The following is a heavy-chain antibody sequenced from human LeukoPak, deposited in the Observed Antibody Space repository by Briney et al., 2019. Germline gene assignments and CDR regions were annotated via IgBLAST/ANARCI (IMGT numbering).Heavy chain of an antibody. J-gene: IGHJ4*02. CDR3: ARGLGHQLPLDY. Sequence: GASVKVSCKASGYTFTGYYMHWVRQAPGQGLEWMGWLNPNSGGTNYAQKFQGRVTITTDESTSTAYMELSSLRSEDTAVYYCARGLGHQLPLDYWGQGTLVTVSS. D-gene: IGHD2-2*01. CDR2: LNPNSGGT. V-gene: IGHV1-2*02. CDR1: GYTFTGYY.